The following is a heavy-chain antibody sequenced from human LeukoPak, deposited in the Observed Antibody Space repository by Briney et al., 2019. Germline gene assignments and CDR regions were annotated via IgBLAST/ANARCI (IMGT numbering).Heavy chain of an antibody. CDR2: IYYSGST. CDR3: ARGRGGGSGSYRRQNWFDP. CDR1: GGSISSSSYY. D-gene: IGHD3-10*01. J-gene: IGHJ5*02. Sequence: PSETLSLTCSVSGGSISSSSYYWGWIRQPPGKGLEWIGSIYYSGSTYYNPSLKSRVTISVDTSKNQFSLTLSSVTAADTAVYYCARGRGGGSGSYRRQNWFDPWGQGTLVTVSS. V-gene: IGHV4-39*07.